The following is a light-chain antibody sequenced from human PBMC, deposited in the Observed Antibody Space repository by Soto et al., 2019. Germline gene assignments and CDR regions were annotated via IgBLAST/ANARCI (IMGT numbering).Light chain of an antibody. V-gene: IGKV3-20*01. Sequence: EIVLTQSPGTLSLSPGERATLSCRASQSVSSSYLAWYQQKPGQAPRLLIYGASSRATGIPDRFSGSGSWTEFTLTTSRLEPEDFAVYYCQQYGSSPPWTFGQGTKVEIK. J-gene: IGKJ1*01. CDR2: GAS. CDR3: QQYGSSPPWT. CDR1: QSVSSSY.